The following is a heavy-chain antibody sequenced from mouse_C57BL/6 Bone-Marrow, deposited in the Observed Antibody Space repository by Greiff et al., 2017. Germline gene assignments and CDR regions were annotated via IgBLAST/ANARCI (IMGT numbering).Heavy chain of an antibody. J-gene: IGHJ1*03. Sequence: QVQLQQPGAELVKPGASVKMSCKASGYTFTSYWITWVKQRHGQGLEWIGDIYPGSGSTNYNEKFNSKATLTVASSSSTAYMQLSSLTSRYSAVYYCARPYYSNYWYFDAWGTGTTVTVSS. CDR1: GYTFTSYW. CDR2: IYPGSGST. CDR3: ARPYYSNYWYFDA. D-gene: IGHD2-5*01. V-gene: IGHV1-55*01.